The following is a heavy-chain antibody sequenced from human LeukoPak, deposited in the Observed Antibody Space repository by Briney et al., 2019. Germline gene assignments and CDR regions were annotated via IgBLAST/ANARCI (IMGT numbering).Heavy chain of an antibody. CDR2: INHSGST. CDR1: GGSFSGYY. D-gene: IGHD5-24*01. V-gene: IGHV4-34*01. J-gene: IGHJ3*02. Sequence: SETLSLTCAVYGGSFSGYYWSWIRQPPGKGLEWIGEINHSGSTNYNPSLKSRVTISVDMSKNQFSLKLSSVTAADTAVYYCAREYSQITTDAFDIWGQGTMVTVSS. CDR3: AREYSQITTDAFDI.